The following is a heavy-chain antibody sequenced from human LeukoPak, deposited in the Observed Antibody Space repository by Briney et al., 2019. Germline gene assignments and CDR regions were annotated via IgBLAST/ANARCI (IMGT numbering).Heavy chain of an antibody. Sequence: SETLSLTCTVSGDSISSGTYYWSWIRQPAGKGLEWIGRIYTSGSTNYNPSLKSRVTISVDTSKNQFSLKLSSVTAADTAVYYCARAKRWLPFDYWGQGTLVTVSS. CDR3: ARAKRWLPFDY. D-gene: IGHD5-24*01. V-gene: IGHV4-61*02. J-gene: IGHJ4*02. CDR2: IYTSGST. CDR1: GDSISSGTYY.